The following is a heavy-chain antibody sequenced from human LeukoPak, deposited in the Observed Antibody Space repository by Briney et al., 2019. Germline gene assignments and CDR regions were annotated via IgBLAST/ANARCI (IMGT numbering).Heavy chain of an antibody. J-gene: IGHJ4*02. D-gene: IGHD5-12*01. V-gene: IGHV3-23*01. Sequence: GGSLRPSCVASGFSFNNYAMNWVRQAPGKGLEWVSLIIGSSGSTFYADSVKGRFTISRDKSKNTLYLQMNSLRAEDTAVYYCAKGAYDYIEIAYFDYWGQGSLVTVSS. CDR2: IIGSSGST. CDR1: GFSFNNYA. CDR3: AKGAYDYIEIAYFDY.